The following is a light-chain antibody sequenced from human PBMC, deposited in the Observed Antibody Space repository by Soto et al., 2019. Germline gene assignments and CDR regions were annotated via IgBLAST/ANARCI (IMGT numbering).Light chain of an antibody. J-gene: IGKJ4*01. V-gene: IGKV3-15*01. Sequence: EIVLTQSPATLSLSPGERATLSCRASQSVSSNLAWYQHKPGQTPKLLIYVASTRATGIPARFSGSGSGTEFTLTISSLQSEDFAVYYCQQYNVWPLTFGGGTKVEFK. CDR3: QQYNVWPLT. CDR2: VAS. CDR1: QSVSSN.